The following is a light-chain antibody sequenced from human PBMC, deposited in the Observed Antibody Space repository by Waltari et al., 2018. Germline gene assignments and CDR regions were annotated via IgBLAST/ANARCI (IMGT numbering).Light chain of an antibody. Sequence: QTVVTQEPSLTVSPGGTVTLTCASSTGAVTSHYYPNWFQQKPGQAPRPLIYSTDKKPSWTPARFSGSVLGGKAALTVSDVQPEDEADFYCLLYYGGAWVFGGGTKLTVL. CDR2: STD. J-gene: IGLJ3*02. V-gene: IGLV7-43*01. CDR3: LLYYGGAWV. CDR1: TGAVTSHYY.